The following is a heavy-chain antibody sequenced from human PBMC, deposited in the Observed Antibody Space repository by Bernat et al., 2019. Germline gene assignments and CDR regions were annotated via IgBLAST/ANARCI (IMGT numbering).Heavy chain of an antibody. CDR3: ARGPGHNWYFDL. Sequence: EVQLVESGGGLVQPGGSVRLSCTASGFTLSIYEMNWVRQAPGKGPEWVSYISSSDNTVYYADSVKGLFTISSDYAKNSLYLQMNSLRVEDPAVYSCARGPGHNWYFDLCGRGTLVTVSS. CDR2: ISSSDNTV. V-gene: IGHV3-48*03. CDR1: GFTLSIYE. D-gene: IGHD7-27*01. J-gene: IGHJ2*01.